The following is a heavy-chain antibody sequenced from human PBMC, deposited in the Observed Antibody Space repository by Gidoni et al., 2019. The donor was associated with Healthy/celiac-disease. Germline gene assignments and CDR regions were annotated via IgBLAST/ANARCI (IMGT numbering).Heavy chain of an antibody. V-gene: IGHV4-61*02. J-gene: IGHJ4*02. CDR2: VYTSGST. CDR3: ARAAGGYSSSWYSYFDY. CDR1: GGSISRGSSY. Sequence: QVQLQESGPGMVKPSQTLPLTCTVSGGSISRGSSYWSWFRQPAGKGLEWIGRVYTSGSTNYNPSLKSRVTISVDTSKNQFSLKLSSVTAADTAVYYCARAAGGYSSSWYSYFDYWGQGTLVTVSS. D-gene: IGHD6-13*01.